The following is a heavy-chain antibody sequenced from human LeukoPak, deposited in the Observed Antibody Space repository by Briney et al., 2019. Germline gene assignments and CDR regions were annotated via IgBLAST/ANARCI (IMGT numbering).Heavy chain of an antibody. CDR1: GFTLSSCT. J-gene: IGHJ4*02. CDR2: MNGGGGST. V-gene: IGHV3-23*01. D-gene: IGHD3-10*01. CDR3: ASGSDGAGSYRPFDY. Sequence: GGSLRLSCAASGFTLSSCTMSWVRQAPGKGLEWGSAMNGGGGSTSAESVKGRFTISRDASKNTLYLQMNSLRAEDTAVYYCASGSDGAGSYRPFDYWGQGTLVTVSS.